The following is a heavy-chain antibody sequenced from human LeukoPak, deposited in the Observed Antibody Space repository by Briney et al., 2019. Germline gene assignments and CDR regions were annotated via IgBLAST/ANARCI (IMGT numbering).Heavy chain of an antibody. J-gene: IGHJ3*02. Sequence: PSETLSLACTVSGGSIRSDYWSWIRQPPGKGLEWMGYIYYSGSTNYNPSLKSRVTITVDTSKNQFSLKLSSVTAADTAVYYCARVGYSGYVDAFDIWGQGTMVTVSS. D-gene: IGHD5-12*01. CDR1: GGSIRSDY. V-gene: IGHV4-59*01. CDR3: ARVGYSGYVDAFDI. CDR2: IYYSGST.